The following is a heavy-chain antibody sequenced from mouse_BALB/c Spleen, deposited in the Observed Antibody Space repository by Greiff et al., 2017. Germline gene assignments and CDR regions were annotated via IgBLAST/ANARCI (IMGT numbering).Heavy chain of an antibody. CDR2: IFPGDGST. V-gene: IGHV1S56*01. CDR1: GYTFTSYD. D-gene: IGHD1-1*01. Sequence: VQLQQSGAELVKPGASVKLSCKASGYTFTSYDINWVRQRPEQGLEWIGWIFPGDGSTYYNEKFKGKATLTADKSSSTAYMQLSSLKSEDSAVYFCARDTTAWFAYWGQGTLVTVSA. J-gene: IGHJ3*01. CDR3: ARDTTAWFAY.